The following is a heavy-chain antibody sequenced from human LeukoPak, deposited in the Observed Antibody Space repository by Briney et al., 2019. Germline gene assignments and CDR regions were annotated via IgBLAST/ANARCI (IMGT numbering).Heavy chain of an antibody. Sequence: SETLSLTCTVSDYSISSGYGYYWGWIRQPPGKGLEWIGEINHSGSTNYNPSLKSRVTISVDTSKNQFSLKLSSVTAADTAVYYCARMYCRSSTSCYTIRRGYSSGWYYFDYWGQGTLVTVSS. CDR1: DYSISSGYGYY. CDR3: ARMYCRSSTSCYTIRRGYSSGWYYFDY. J-gene: IGHJ4*02. D-gene: IGHD2-2*02. V-gene: IGHV4-38-2*02. CDR2: INHSGST.